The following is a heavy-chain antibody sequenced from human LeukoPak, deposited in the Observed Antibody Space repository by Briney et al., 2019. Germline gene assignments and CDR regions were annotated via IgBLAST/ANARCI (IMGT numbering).Heavy chain of an antibody. J-gene: IGHJ4*02. Sequence: GGSLRLSCAASGFIFSDYNMNWVRQAPGKGLEWVSSISSSSSYIYYADSVKGRFTISRDNAKNSLYLQMNSLRAEDTAVYYCARAGHLPRIAVAAYFDYWGQGTLVTVSS. V-gene: IGHV3-21*01. CDR1: GFIFSDYN. D-gene: IGHD6-19*01. CDR2: ISSSSSYI. CDR3: ARAGHLPRIAVAAYFDY.